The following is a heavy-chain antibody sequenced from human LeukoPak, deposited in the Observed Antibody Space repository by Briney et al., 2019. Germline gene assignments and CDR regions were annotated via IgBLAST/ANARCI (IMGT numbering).Heavy chain of an antibody. J-gene: IGHJ4*02. CDR1: GGSIGSSSYY. D-gene: IGHD2-21*02. CDR3: ARVKGVVTAILDY. CDR2: IYYSGST. V-gene: IGHV4-39*07. Sequence: SETLSLTCTVSGGSIGSSSYYWGWIRQPPGKGLEWIGSIYYSGSTNYNPSLKSRVAFSVDTSKNQFSLKLISVTAADTAVYYCARVKGVVTAILDYWGQGTLVTVSS.